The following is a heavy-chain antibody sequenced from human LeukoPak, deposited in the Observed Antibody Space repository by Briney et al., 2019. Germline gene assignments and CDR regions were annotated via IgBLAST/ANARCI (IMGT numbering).Heavy chain of an antibody. CDR2: ISAYNGNT. J-gene: IGHJ4*02. V-gene: IGHV1-18*01. CDR1: GYTFTSYG. D-gene: IGHD6-13*01. CDR3: ARASPYSSSWYESDY. Sequence: GASVKVSCKASGYTFTSYGITWVRQVPGQGLEWMGWISAYNGNTNYGQNLQGRVTMTTDTSTSTAYMELRSLRSDDTAVYYCARASPYSSSWYESDYWGQGTLVTVSS.